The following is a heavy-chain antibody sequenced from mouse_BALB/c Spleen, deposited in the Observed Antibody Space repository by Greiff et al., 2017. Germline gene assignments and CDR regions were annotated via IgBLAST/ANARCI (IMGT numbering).Heavy chain of an antibody. J-gene: IGHJ2*01. CDR2: IRLKSNNYAT. CDR1: GFTFSNYW. D-gene: IGHD2-1*01. Sequence: DVMLVESGGGLVQPGGSMKLSCVASGFTFSNYWMNWVRQSPEKGLEWVAEIRLKSNNYATHYAESVKGRFTISRDDSKSSVYLQMNNLRAEDTGIYYCTRDYGNYPDYWGQGTTLTVSS. V-gene: IGHV6-6*02. CDR3: TRDYGNYPDY.